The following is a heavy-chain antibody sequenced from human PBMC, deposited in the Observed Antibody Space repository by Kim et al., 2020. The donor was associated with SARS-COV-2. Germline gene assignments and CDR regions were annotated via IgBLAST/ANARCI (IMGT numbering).Heavy chain of an antibody. Sequence: SETLSLTCTVSGGSVSNGDHYWSWIRRPPGKGLELIGYIYYGGSTYYNPSLKSRVSISGNTSENQVSLRLSSVIAADTAVYYCATGVEFLGPPGGLDVWGQGTTVTVSS. V-gene: IGHV4-30-4*01. CDR3: ATGVEFLGPPGGLDV. CDR1: GGSVSNGDHY. CDR2: IYYGGST. D-gene: IGHD3-10*01. J-gene: IGHJ6*02.